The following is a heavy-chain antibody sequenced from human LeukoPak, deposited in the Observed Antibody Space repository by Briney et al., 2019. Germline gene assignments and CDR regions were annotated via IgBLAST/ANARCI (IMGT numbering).Heavy chain of an antibody. CDR1: GRSISSYY. V-gene: IGHV4-59*01. Sequence: SETLSLTCTVSGRSISSYYWSWLRQPPGKGLEWIGYIYYSGSTNYNPSLKSRVTISVDTSNNQFFVKLSSVSAAATAVSSFARDRYGGFDYWGQGTPGTVSS. J-gene: IGHJ4*02. D-gene: IGHD1-26*01. CDR2: IYYSGST. CDR3: ARDRYGGFDY.